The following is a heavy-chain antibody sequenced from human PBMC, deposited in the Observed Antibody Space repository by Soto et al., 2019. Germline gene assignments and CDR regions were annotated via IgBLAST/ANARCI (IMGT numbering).Heavy chain of an antibody. CDR2: ITCHSDGR. D-gene: IGHD3-10*01. CDR3: AKEDSGFSGYMDV. CDR1: GFNFNDHG. J-gene: IGHJ6*03. Sequence: EVQLVESGGGLVQPGGSLRLSCIASGFNFNDHGMHWVRQAPGKGLEWVSGITCHSDGRGYADSVKGRFTISRDNAKNSLYLQMNSLRAEDTALYYCAKEDSGFSGYMDVWGKGTTVTVSS. V-gene: IGHV3-9*01.